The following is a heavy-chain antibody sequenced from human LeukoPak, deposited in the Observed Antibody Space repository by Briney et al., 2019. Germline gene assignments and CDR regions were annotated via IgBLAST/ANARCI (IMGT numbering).Heavy chain of an antibody. V-gene: IGHV3-11*01. CDR1: GFTFSDYY. CDR3: AKGGLVHRFDP. Sequence: GGSLRLSCAASGFTFSDYYMNWIRQAPGKGLEWVSYISGSGKTIYYVDSVKGRFTISRDNAKNSLYLQMNSLRADDTAVYYCAKGGLVHRFDPWGQGTLVTVSS. CDR2: ISGSGKTI. J-gene: IGHJ5*02.